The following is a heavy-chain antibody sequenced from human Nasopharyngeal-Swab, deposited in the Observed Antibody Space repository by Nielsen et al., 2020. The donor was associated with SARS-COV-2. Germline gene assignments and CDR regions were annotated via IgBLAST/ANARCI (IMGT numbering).Heavy chain of an antibody. V-gene: IGHV3-30*18. CDR1: GFTFSSYG. J-gene: IGHJ4*02. Sequence: GGSLRLSWAASGFTFSSYGMHWVRQAPGKGLEWVAVISYDGSNKYYADSVKGRFTISRDNSKNTLYLQMNSLRAEDTAVYYCAKGLEMATADYWGQGTLVTISS. CDR2: ISYDGSNK. D-gene: IGHD5-24*01. CDR3: AKGLEMATADY.